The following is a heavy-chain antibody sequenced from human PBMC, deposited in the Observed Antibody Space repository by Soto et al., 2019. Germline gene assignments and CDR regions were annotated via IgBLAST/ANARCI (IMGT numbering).Heavy chain of an antibody. Sequence: GGSLRLSCAASGFTFSSYAMSWVRQAPGKGLEWVSAISGSGASTYYGNSVKGRFTISRDNSKNTLYLQMNSLRAEDTAVYYCAKLLNYDSSGYLLWGQGTLVTVSS. J-gene: IGHJ4*02. D-gene: IGHD3-22*01. CDR1: GFTFSSYA. V-gene: IGHV3-23*01. CDR3: AKLLNYDSSGYLL. CDR2: ISGSGAST.